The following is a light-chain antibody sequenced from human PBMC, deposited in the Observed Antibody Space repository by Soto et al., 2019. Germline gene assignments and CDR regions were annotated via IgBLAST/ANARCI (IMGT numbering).Light chain of an antibody. Sequence: QSVLTQPASVSGSPGQSITISCTGTSSDVGGYNYVSWYQQHPGKAPKLMIYEVSNRPSGVSNRFSGSKSGNTASLTVSGLQTEDEADYYCSSYAGSNKRYVFGTGTKVTVL. CDR2: EVS. CDR1: SSDVGGYNY. J-gene: IGLJ1*01. CDR3: SSYAGSNKRYV. V-gene: IGLV2-14*01.